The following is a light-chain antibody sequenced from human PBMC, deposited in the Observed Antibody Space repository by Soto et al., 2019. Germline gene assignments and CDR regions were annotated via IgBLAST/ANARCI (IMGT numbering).Light chain of an antibody. CDR2: GTS. CDR1: QSVDTW. J-gene: IGKJ2*01. Sequence: DIQMTQSPSSLSASVGDRVTITCRASQSVDTWLAWYQQKAGRAPKLLIYGTSSLQSGVPSRFSGSGSGTDFTLTISSLQPEDFATYYCLQAKSFPYTFGQGTKLEIK. CDR3: LQAKSFPYT. V-gene: IGKV1D-12*01.